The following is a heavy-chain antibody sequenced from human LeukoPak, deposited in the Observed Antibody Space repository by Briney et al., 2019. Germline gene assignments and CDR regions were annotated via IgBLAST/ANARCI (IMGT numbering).Heavy chain of an antibody. CDR3: ARVTWFPGTSYYYMDV. V-gene: IGHV4-59*01. CDR2: ISDSGTT. D-gene: IGHD1-1*01. Sequence: PSETLSLTCAIYGGSFSGKYWSWIRQPPGKGLEWFGYISDSGTTNYNPSLKSRVTISVDTSKKEFSLKLSSVTAADTAVYYCARVTWFPGTSYYYMDVWGKGTTVTVSS. J-gene: IGHJ6*03. CDR1: GGSFSGKY.